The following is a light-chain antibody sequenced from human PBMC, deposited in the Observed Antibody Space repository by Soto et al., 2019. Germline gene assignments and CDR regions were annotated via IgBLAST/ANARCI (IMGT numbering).Light chain of an antibody. Sequence: EIVLTQSPATLSLSPGERATLSCRASQSVSSYLAWYQQKPGQAPRLLIYYASNRATGIPARFSGSGSGTDFTLTISSLEPEDFAVYYCQKRSNWPRAFGPGTKVDIK. V-gene: IGKV3-11*01. CDR3: QKRSNWPRA. J-gene: IGKJ3*01. CDR1: QSVSSY. CDR2: YAS.